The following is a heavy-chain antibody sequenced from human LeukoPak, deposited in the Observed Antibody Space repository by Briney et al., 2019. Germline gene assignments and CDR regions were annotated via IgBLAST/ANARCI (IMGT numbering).Heavy chain of an antibody. CDR1: GLTFRNYW. Sequence: PGGSLRLSCAASGLTFRNYWMTWVRQAPGKGLEWVANIKEDGSGKYYVDSVKGRFTISRDNAKNSLYLQMNSLRAEDTAVYYCARDTGCSGGSCYSFYDYWGQGTLVTVSS. CDR3: ARDTGCSGGSCYSFYDY. V-gene: IGHV3-7*01. J-gene: IGHJ4*02. D-gene: IGHD2-15*01. CDR2: IKEDGSGK.